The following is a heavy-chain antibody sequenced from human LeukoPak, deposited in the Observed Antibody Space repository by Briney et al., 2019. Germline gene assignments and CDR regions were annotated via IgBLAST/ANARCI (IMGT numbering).Heavy chain of an antibody. CDR2: IYYSGST. Sequence: SETLSLTCSVSGGTISSYYWSWIRQPPGKGLEWIGYIYYSGSTNYNPSLKSRVTISVDTSKNQFSLKLTSVTAADTAVYYCARNNWFDPWGQGTLVTVSS. CDR1: GGTISSYY. V-gene: IGHV4-59*01. J-gene: IGHJ5*02. CDR3: ARNNWFDP.